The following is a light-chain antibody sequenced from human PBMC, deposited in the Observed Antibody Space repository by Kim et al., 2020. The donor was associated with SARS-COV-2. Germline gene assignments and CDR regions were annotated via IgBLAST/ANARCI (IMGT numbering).Light chain of an antibody. CDR1: KLVDKY. CDR3: QAWDSSTAV. Sequence: SVSPGQTASFPSSGDKLVDKYACWYQQKPGQSPVLVIYQDSKRPSVIPERFSGSNSGNTATLTISGTQAMDEADYYCQAWDSSTAVFGGGTQLTVL. J-gene: IGLJ2*01. CDR2: QDS. V-gene: IGLV3-1*01.